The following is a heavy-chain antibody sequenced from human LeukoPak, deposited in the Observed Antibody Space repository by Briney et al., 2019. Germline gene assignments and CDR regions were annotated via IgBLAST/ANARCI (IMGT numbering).Heavy chain of an antibody. CDR3: AKDSAYAYYGSGSYWDY. Sequence: GGSLRLSCAASGFTFNNYAMSWVRQAPGMGLEWVSAISGSGGTTYYADSVKGRFTIFRDNSKNTLYLQMNSLRAEDTAVYYCAKDSAYAYYGSGSYWDYWGQGTLVTVSS. D-gene: IGHD3-10*01. CDR2: ISGSGGTT. J-gene: IGHJ4*02. V-gene: IGHV3-23*01. CDR1: GFTFNNYA.